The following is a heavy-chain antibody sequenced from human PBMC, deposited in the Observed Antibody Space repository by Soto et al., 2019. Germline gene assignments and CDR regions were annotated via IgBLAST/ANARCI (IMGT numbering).Heavy chain of an antibody. D-gene: IGHD6-13*01. J-gene: IGHJ5*02. Sequence: QVQLQESGPGLVKPSQTLSLTCTVSGASMNSGAYYWSWVRQPSGKGLEWIGYIYHNGRTYNNPSLMSRVTMSLDTFKNQFSLKLNSVSAADTAVYYYARVSATGTRWFDPWGQGTLVTVSS. V-gene: IGHV4-31*03. CDR3: ARVSATGTRWFDP. CDR2: IYHNGRT. CDR1: GASMNSGAYY.